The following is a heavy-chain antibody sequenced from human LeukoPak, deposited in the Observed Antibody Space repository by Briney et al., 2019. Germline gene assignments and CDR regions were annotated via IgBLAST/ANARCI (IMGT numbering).Heavy chain of an antibody. CDR1: GFTFSSHW. Sequence: GGSLRLSCAASGFTFSSHWMTWVRQAPGKGLEWVANIKQDGSVKYYVDSVEGRFTISRDNAKNSLYLQMNSLRVEDTAVYYCAREGNYNMDVWGKGTTVTVSS. CDR2: IKQDGSVK. CDR3: AREGNYNMDV. J-gene: IGHJ6*03. V-gene: IGHV3-7*01.